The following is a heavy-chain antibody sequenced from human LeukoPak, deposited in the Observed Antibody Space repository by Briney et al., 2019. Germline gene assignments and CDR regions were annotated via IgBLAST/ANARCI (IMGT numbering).Heavy chain of an antibody. J-gene: IGHJ4*02. CDR2: IKQDGSKK. Sequence: GGSLRLSCVASGFPFSSYWMTWVRQAPGKGLEWVANIKQDGSKKSYVDSVKGRFIISRDNAKNSLYLQMNSLRAEDTAIYYCAKGTRIADFDYWGQGTLVTVSS. CDR1: GFPFSSYW. CDR3: AKGTRIADFDY. V-gene: IGHV3-7*01. D-gene: IGHD2-2*01.